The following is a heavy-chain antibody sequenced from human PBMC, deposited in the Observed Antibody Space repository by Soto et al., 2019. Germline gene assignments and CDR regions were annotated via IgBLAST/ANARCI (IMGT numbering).Heavy chain of an antibody. V-gene: IGHV4-59*01. Sequence: SETLSLTCTVSGGSISSYYWSWIRQPPGKGLEWIGYIYYSGSTNYNPSLKSRVTISVDTSKNQFSLKMSSVTAADTAVYYCARALIAVARRTPQPTIWFDPWGQGTLVIVS. CDR2: IYYSGST. CDR1: GGSISSYY. J-gene: IGHJ5*02. D-gene: IGHD6-19*01. CDR3: ARALIAVARRTPQPTIWFDP.